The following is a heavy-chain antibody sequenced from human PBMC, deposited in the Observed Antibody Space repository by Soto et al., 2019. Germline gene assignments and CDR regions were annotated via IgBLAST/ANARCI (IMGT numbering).Heavy chain of an antibody. CDR3: ARVTQLGKYYDFWSGRYYFDY. CDR1: GYSISSGYY. Sequence: SETLSLTCAVSGYSISSGYYWCWIRQPPGKGLEWFGSIYHSGSTYYNPSLKSRVTISVDTSKNQFSLKLSSVTAADTAVYYCARVTQLGKYYDFWSGRYYFDYWGQGTLVTVSS. CDR2: IYHSGST. J-gene: IGHJ4*02. V-gene: IGHV4-38-2*01. D-gene: IGHD3-3*01.